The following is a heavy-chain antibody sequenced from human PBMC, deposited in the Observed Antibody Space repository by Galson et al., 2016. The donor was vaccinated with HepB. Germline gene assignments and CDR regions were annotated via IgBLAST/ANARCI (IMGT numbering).Heavy chain of an antibody. Sequence: PALVKPTQTLTLTCTFSGFSLSTSGVGVGWIRQPPGKALEWLALIYWDDDELYSPPLRSRLTITKHTSKNQVILTMTNMDPVDTGTYSCAHSVVSLWIAREYDNWGQGTLVTVSS. CDR2: IYWDDDE. V-gene: IGHV2-5*02. CDR1: GFSLSTSGVG. CDR3: AHSVVSLWIAREYDN. J-gene: IGHJ4*02. D-gene: IGHD2-21*01.